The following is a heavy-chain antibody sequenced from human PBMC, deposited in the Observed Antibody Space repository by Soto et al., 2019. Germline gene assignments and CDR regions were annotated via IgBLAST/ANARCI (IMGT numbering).Heavy chain of an antibody. CDR3: ASGTGDAFDI. CDR2: ISSSSSTI. J-gene: IGHJ3*02. V-gene: IGHV3-48*04. Sequence: GESLKISCAASGFTFSSYSMNWVRQAPGKGLEWVSYISSSSSTIYYADSVKGRFTISRDNAKNSLYLQMNSLRAEDTAVYYCASGTGDAFDIWGQGTMVTVSS. CDR1: GFTFSSYS. D-gene: IGHD3-9*01.